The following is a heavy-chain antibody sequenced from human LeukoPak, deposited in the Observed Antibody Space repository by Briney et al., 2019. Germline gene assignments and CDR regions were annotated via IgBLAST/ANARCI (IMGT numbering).Heavy chain of an antibody. CDR2: ISAYNGNT. D-gene: IGHD3-22*01. Sequence: ASVKVSCKASGYTSTSYGISWVRQAPGQGLEWMGWISAYNGNTNYAQKPQGRVTMTTDTSTSTAYMELRSLRSDDTAVYYCARGPYYYDSSGYYYRPFDYWGQGTLVTVSS. CDR3: ARGPYYYDSSGYYYRPFDY. CDR1: GYTSTSYG. V-gene: IGHV1-18*01. J-gene: IGHJ4*02.